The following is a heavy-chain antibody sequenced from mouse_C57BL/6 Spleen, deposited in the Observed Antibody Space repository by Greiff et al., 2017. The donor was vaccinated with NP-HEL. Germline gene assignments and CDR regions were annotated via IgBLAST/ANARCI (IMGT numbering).Heavy chain of an antibody. CDR1: GYTFTSYG. CDR2: IYPRSGNT. D-gene: IGHD1-2*01. Sequence: QVQLKQSGAELARPGASVKLSCKASGYTFTSYGISWVKQRTGQGLEWIGEIYPRSGNTYYNEKFKGKATLTADKSSSTAYMELRSLTSEDSAVYFCAHYSHYYAMDYWGQGTSVTVSS. V-gene: IGHV1-81*01. J-gene: IGHJ4*01. CDR3: AHYSHYYAMDY.